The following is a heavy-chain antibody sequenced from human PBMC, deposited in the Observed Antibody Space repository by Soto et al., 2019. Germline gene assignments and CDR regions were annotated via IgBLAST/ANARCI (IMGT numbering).Heavy chain of an antibody. D-gene: IGHD3-9*01. V-gene: IGHV4-59*08. J-gene: IGHJ5*02. Sequence: PSETLSLTCTVSGGSISSYYWSWIRQPPGKGLEWIGYIYYSGSTNYNPSLKSRVTISVDTSKNQFSLRLSSVTAADTAVYYCARHARYYDILTGYSTLSWFDPWGRGTLVTVSS. CDR1: GGSISSYY. CDR2: IYYSGST. CDR3: ARHARYYDILTGYSTLSWFDP.